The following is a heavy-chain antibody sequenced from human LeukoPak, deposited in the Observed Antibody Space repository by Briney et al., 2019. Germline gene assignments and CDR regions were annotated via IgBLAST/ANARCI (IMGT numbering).Heavy chain of an antibody. CDR1: GGSVSSGSYY. D-gene: IGHD2-2*01. V-gene: IGHV4-61*01. J-gene: IGHJ6*02. Sequence: SETLSLTCTVSGGSVSSGSYYWRWIRQPPGTGLEWIVYIYYSGSTNYNPSLKSRVTISVDTSKNQFSLKLSSVTAADTAVYYCARDVRVVPAGNRVVYYYYYGMDVWGQGTTVTVSS. CDR3: ARDVRVVPAGNRVVYYYYYGMDV. CDR2: IYYSGST.